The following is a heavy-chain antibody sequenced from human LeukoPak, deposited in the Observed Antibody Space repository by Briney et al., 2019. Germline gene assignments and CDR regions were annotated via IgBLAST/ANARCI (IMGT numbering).Heavy chain of an antibody. J-gene: IGHJ5*02. CDR1: GFTFDNFG. Sequence: GGSLRLSCEVFGFTFDNFGMHWVRQAPGKGLEWVSDITWDSGIRRYADSVKGRFIISRDNSKNTLYLQMNSLGVEDTAVYYCAKMGPWFWDLRPFDPWGQGTVVTVSS. CDR2: ITWDSGIR. D-gene: IGHD3-10*01. CDR3: AKMGPWFWDLRPFDP. V-gene: IGHV3-9*01.